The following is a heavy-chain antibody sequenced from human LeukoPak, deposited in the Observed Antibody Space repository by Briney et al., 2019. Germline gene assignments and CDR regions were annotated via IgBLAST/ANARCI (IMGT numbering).Heavy chain of an antibody. D-gene: IGHD6-19*01. CDR1: GGSISSYY. J-gene: IGHJ3*02. CDR3: ARRLGSSGWYWAFDI. Sequence: SETLSLTCRVSGGSISSYYWSWIRQPPGKGLEWIGYIYYSGSTNYNPSLKSRVTISVDTSKNQFSLKLSSVTAADTAVYYCARRLGSSGWYWAFDIWGQGTMVTVSS. CDR2: IYYSGST. V-gene: IGHV4-59*08.